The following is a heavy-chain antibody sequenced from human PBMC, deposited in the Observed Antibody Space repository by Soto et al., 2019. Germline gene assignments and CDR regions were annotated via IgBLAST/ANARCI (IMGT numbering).Heavy chain of an antibody. J-gene: IGHJ6*02. CDR2: ISGSGGST. CDR1: GFTFSSYA. D-gene: IGHD1-1*01. Sequence: PGGSLRLSCAASGFTFSSYAMSWVRQAPGKGLEWVSAISGSGGSTYYADSVKGRFTISRDNSKNTLYLQMDSLRAEDTAVYYCAKPLESAAYYYYYYGMDVWGQGTTVTVSS. CDR3: AKPLESAAYYYYYYGMDV. V-gene: IGHV3-23*01.